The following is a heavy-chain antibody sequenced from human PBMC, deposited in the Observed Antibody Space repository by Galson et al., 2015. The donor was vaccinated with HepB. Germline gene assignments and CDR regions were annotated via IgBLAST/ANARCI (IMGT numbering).Heavy chain of an antibody. Sequence: SLRLSCAASGFTFSSYAMHWVRQAPGKGLEWVAIISYDGSNKFYADSVKGRFTISRDNSKNTLYLQMNSLRPEDTAVYYCARDAFCSSTSCSRRGWFDPWGQGSLVTVSS. CDR1: GFTFSSYA. J-gene: IGHJ5*02. CDR2: ISYDGSNK. V-gene: IGHV3-30-3*01. D-gene: IGHD2-2*01. CDR3: ARDAFCSSTSCSRRGWFDP.